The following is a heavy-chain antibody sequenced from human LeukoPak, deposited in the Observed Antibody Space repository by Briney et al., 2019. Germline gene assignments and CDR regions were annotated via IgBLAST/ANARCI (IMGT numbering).Heavy chain of an antibody. Sequence: KPSETLSLTCAVYGGSFSGYYWSWIRQPPGKGLEWSGEINHSGSTNYNPSLKSRVTISVDTSKNQFSLKLSSVTAADTAVYYCARALYCSGGSCYSQMYYFDYWGQGTLVTVSS. CDR2: INHSGST. J-gene: IGHJ4*02. CDR1: GGSFSGYY. V-gene: IGHV4-34*01. D-gene: IGHD2-15*01. CDR3: ARALYCSGGSCYSQMYYFDY.